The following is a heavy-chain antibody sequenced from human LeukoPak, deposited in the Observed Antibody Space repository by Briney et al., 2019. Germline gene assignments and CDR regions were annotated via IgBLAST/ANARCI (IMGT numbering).Heavy chain of an antibody. CDR1: GFTFSSYG. D-gene: IGHD3-10*01. CDR3: ARGKTGSYYSRSYYMDV. V-gene: IGHV3-30*02. J-gene: IGHJ6*03. Sequence: GGSLRLSCAASGFTFSSYGMHWVRQAPGKGLEWVVFIRYDGSNKYYADSVKGRFTISRDNSKNTLYLQMNSLRAEDTAVYYCARGKTGSYYSRSYYMDVWGKGTTVTISS. CDR2: IRYDGSNK.